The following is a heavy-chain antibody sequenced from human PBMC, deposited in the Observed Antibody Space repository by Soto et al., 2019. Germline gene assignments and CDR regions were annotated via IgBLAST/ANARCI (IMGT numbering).Heavy chain of an antibody. CDR2: ISGSGGST. CDR1: GFTFSSYA. D-gene: IGHD1-26*01. Sequence: GGSLRLSCAASGFTFSSYAMSWVRQAPGKGLEWVSAISGSGGSTYYADSVKGRFTISRDNSKTTLYLQMNILRAEDTAVYSCPKDMAQSPVGGGYYYYYYGMDVWRQATTVTVS. CDR3: PKDMAQSPVGGGYYYYYYGMDV. J-gene: IGHJ6*02. V-gene: IGHV3-23*01.